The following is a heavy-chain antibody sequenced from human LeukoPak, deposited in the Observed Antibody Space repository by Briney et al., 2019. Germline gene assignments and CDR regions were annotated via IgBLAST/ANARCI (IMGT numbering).Heavy chain of an antibody. CDR2: ISYDGSNK. D-gene: IGHD4-17*01. J-gene: IGHJ4*02. CDR3: ARVPYTYGDNPTYFDY. CDR1: GFTFSSYA. V-gene: IGHV3-30-3*01. Sequence: PGRSLRLSCAASGFTFSSYAMHWVRQAPGKGLEWVAVISYDGSNKYYADSVKGRFTISRDNSKNTLYLQMNSLRAEDTAVYYCARVPYTYGDNPTYFDYWGQGTLVTVSS.